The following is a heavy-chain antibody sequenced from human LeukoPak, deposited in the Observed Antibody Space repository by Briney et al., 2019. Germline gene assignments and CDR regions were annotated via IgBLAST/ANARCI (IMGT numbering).Heavy chain of an antibody. D-gene: IGHD4-23*01. V-gene: IGHV3-9*01. Sequence: PGGSLRLSCAASGFTFDDYAMHWVRQAPGKGLEWVSGISWNSGSIGYADSVKGRFTISRDNAKNSLYLQMNSLRAEDTAVYYCASRNSLFIWGQGTLVTVSS. J-gene: IGHJ4*02. CDR2: ISWNSGSI. CDR1: GFTFDDYA. CDR3: ASRNSLFI.